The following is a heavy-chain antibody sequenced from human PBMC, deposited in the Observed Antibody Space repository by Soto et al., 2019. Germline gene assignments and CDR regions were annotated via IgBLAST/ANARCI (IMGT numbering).Heavy chain of an antibody. CDR2: IYPSGRA. Sequence: QEQLQESGPRLVTPSETLTLTCSLSGGSITNHYWGWIRQPPGKGLEFIGRIYPSGRAHYNPSLQSRVTMSVDTSKNQFSLKVNSVTAADTAIYYCARDYDVNTAEDYWYFDLWGRGTLVTVSS. J-gene: IGHJ2*01. CDR3: ARDYDVNTAEDYWYFDL. CDR1: GGSITNHY. V-gene: IGHV4-4*07. D-gene: IGHD2-2*01.